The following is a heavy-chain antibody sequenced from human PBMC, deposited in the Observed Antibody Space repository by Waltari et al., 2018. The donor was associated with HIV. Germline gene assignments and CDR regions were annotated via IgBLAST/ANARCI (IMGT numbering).Heavy chain of an antibody. D-gene: IGHD3-9*01. V-gene: IGHV4-38-2*02. Sequence: QVQLQESGPGLVKPSETLSLTCAVSDYSFSSGYYWGWIRQPPGTGLEWIGSIYHSGSTYYNPSLKSRVTISVDTSKNQFSLKLSSVTAADTAVYYCARERGGYDILTGYWEVDVWGQGTTVTVSS. CDR2: IYHSGST. CDR3: ARERGGYDILTGYWEVDV. J-gene: IGHJ6*02. CDR1: DYSFSSGYY.